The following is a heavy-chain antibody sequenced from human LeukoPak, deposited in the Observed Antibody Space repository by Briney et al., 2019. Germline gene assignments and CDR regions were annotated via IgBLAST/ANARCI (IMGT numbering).Heavy chain of an antibody. Sequence: SETLSLTCVVSGASVTTSHWNWIRQVPGKGLEWIGCLSYTGKTDYNPSLKSRVTISVDTSKNQFSLKLSSVTAADTAVYYCARGRWTSSNYNWFDPWGQGTLVTVSS. V-gene: IGHV4-59*08. D-gene: IGHD5-24*01. J-gene: IGHJ5*02. CDR3: ARGRWTSSNYNWFDP. CDR2: LSYTGKT. CDR1: GASVTTSH.